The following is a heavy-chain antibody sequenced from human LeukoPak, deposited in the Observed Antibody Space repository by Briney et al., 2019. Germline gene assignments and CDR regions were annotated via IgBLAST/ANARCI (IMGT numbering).Heavy chain of an antibody. CDR2: NSAYNGDT. CDR3: ARVTTVTRSPWSWGPKKIGQEVNWFDP. D-gene: IGHD4-17*01. CDR1: GHTLKNSG. V-gene: IGHV1-18*01. Sequence: ASVKVSCKASGHTLKNSGVAWVRQAPGQGLEWMGWNSAYNGDTKYAQSLQGRVSMTTDTSTSTAYLELRSLRLDDTAVYYYARVTTVTRSPWSWGPKKIGQEVNWFDPWGQGTLVIVSS. J-gene: IGHJ5*02.